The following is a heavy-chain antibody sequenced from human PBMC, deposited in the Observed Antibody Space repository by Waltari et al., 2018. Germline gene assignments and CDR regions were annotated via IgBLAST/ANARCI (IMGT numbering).Heavy chain of an antibody. CDR2: IYHSGST. J-gene: IGHJ4*02. CDR3: ARSAYGSGSPAFGY. D-gene: IGHD3-10*01. CDR1: GYSISSGHY. V-gene: IGHV4-38-2*02. Sequence: QVQLQESGPGLVKPSETLSLTCTVSGYSISSGHYWGWIRQPPGKGLEWIGSIYHSGSTYYNPSLKSRVTISVDTSKNQFSLKLSSVTAADTAVYYCARSAYGSGSPAFGYWGQGTLVTVSS.